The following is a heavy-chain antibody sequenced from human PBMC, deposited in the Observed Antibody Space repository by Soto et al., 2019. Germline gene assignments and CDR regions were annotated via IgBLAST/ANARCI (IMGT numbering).Heavy chain of an antibody. J-gene: IGHJ4*02. V-gene: IGHV3-23*01. CDR1: GFTFSSYA. D-gene: IGHD3-9*01. CDR2: ISGSGGST. CDR3: AKTPFTYYDILTGFPDPYFDY. Sequence: GGSLRLSCAASGFTFSSYAMSWVRQAPGKGLEWASAISGSGGSTYYADSVKGRFTISRDNSKNTLYLQMNSLRAEDTAVYYCAKTPFTYYDILTGFPDPYFDYWGQGTLVTVSS.